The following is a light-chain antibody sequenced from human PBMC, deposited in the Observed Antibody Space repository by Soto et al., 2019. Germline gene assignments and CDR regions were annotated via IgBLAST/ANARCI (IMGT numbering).Light chain of an antibody. V-gene: IGKV1-8*01. J-gene: IGKJ2*01. CDR1: QDIGSV. CDR3: QQLTNFRFT. Sequence: AIRMTQSPSSLSASTGDTVTITCRASQDIGSVLAWYQQRPGKAPQLLVYGASTLQSGVPSRFSGSGSGTDFTLTISSLQPEDFATYYCQQLTNFRFTFGQGTKLDIK. CDR2: GAS.